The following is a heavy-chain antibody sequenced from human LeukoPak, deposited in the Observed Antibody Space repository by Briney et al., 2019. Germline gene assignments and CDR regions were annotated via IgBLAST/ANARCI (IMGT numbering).Heavy chain of an antibody. CDR3: ARERYGWGQNWFDP. V-gene: IGHV3-30-3*01. D-gene: IGHD6-19*01. Sequence: GSLRLSCAASGFTFSSYAMHWVRQAPGKGLEWVAVISYDGSNKYYADSVKGRFTISRDNSKNTLYLQMNSLRAEDTAVYYCARERYGWGQNWFDPWGQGTLVTVSS. CDR1: GFTFSSYA. CDR2: ISYDGSNK. J-gene: IGHJ5*02.